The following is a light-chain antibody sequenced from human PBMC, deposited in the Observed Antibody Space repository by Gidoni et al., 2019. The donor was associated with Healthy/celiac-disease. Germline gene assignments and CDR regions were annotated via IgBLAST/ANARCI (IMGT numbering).Light chain of an antibody. V-gene: IGKV1-33*01. J-gene: IGKJ4*01. CDR1: QDISNY. CDR2: DAS. Sequence: DIQMTQSPSSLSASVGDRVTITCQASQDISNYLNWYQQKPGKAPKLLIYDASNLETGVPSRFSGSGSGTDITFTISSLQPEDIATYYRQQYDNLPLTFGGGTKVEIK. CDR3: QQYDNLPLT.